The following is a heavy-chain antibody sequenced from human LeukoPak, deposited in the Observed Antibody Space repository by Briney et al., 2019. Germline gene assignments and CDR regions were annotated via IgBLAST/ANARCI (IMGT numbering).Heavy chain of an antibody. J-gene: IGHJ3*02. D-gene: IGHD5-12*01. CDR1: GCSISRTSYH. Sequence: SETLSLTCTVSGCSISRTSYHWDWLPQPPGKVLQRIVNVFDSGSTHYNPSRNRRVTISVDTSKNQFPLRLSSVTAADTAVYYCARHTRPGHSGYENAFDIWGQGTMVTVSS. V-gene: IGHV4-39*01. CDR3: ARHTRPGHSGYENAFDI. CDR2: VFDSGST.